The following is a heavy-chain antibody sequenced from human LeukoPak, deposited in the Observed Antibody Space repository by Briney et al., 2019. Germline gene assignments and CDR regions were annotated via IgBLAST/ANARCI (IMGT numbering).Heavy chain of an antibody. CDR2: SYNSGST. V-gene: IGHV4-59*01. Sequence: ASETLSLTCNVAGGTISTYYWSWIRQPPGRGLEWIGYSYNSGSTIHNPSLKSRVTISVDTSKNQLSLKVNSVTAADTAVYYCARVGEGDFDIWGQGTVVTVSS. D-gene: IGHD3-16*01. CDR3: ARVGEGDFDI. CDR1: GGTISTYY. J-gene: IGHJ3*02.